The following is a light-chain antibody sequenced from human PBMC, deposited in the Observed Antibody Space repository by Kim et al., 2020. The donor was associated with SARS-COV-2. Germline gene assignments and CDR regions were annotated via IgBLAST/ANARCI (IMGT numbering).Light chain of an antibody. CDR3: SSYAGSNNWV. J-gene: IGLJ3*02. V-gene: IGLV2-8*01. CDR2: EVS. CDR1: SSDVGGNNY. Sequence: GESVTISCARTSSDVGGNNYVSWYQQHPGKTPKFMIYEVSKRPSGVPDRFSGSKSGNTASLTVSGLQAEDEADYYCSSYAGSNNWVFGGGTQLTVL.